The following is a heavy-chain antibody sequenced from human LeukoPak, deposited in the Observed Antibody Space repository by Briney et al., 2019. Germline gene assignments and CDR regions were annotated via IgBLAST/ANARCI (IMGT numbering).Heavy chain of an antibody. D-gene: IGHD4-17*01. CDR1: GGSISSYY. CDR2: IYYSGST. V-gene: IGHV4-59*01. CDR3: ARVATVTSAFDI. Sequence: SETLSLTCTVSGGSISSYYWSWIRQPPGKGLEWIGYIYYSGSTNYNPSLKSRVTISVDTSKNQFSLKLSSVNAADTAVYYCARVATVTSAFDIWGQGTMVTVSS. J-gene: IGHJ3*02.